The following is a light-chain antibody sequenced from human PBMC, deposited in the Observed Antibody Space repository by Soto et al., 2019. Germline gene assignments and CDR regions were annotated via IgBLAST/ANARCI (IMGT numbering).Light chain of an antibody. CDR2: KVS. Sequence: DIQMTQSPSTLAASVGDRVTITCRASQRTSGWLAWYQQKPGKAPKLLMYKVSTLESGVPSRFSGSGSETDFTLTISSLHPDDFATYYCQQYNILYTFGQGTQLEIK. CDR3: QQYNILYT. V-gene: IGKV1-5*03. J-gene: IGKJ2*01. CDR1: QRTSGW.